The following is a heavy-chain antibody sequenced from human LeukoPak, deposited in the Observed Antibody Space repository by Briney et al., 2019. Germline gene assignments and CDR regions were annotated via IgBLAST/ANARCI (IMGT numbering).Heavy chain of an antibody. V-gene: IGHV3-48*04. CDR2: ISSSSSNI. D-gene: IGHD6-19*01. CDR3: ARVGRSGWTVDY. CDR1: GFDFSTYS. J-gene: IGHJ4*02. Sequence: PGGSLRLSCAASGFDFSTYSIDWVRQAPGKGLEWVSYISSSSSNIYHADSVKSRFTISRDNAKNSLHLQMNSLRAEDTAVYYCARVGRSGWTVDYWGQGTLVTVSS.